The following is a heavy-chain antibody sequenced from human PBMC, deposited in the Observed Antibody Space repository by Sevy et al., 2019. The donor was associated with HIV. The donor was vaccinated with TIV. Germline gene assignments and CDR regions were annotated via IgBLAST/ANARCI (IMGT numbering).Heavy chain of an antibody. CDR2: IKPDGSDK. V-gene: IGHV3-7*01. CDR1: GFSFSAYW. D-gene: IGHD1-26*01. CDR3: EQENFGRFVS. J-gene: IGHJ4*02. Sequence: GGSLRLSCAASGFSFSAYWMNWVRQAPGKGLEWVANIKPDGSDKHYFDSSEGLFTITGANTENYLYLQMNSLRVEDKAMYYCEQENFGRFVSWGQGTVVTVSS.